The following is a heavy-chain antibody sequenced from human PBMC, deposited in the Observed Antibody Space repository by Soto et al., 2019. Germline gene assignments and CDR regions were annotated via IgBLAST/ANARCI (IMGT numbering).Heavy chain of an antibody. V-gene: IGHV5-51*01. J-gene: IGHJ6*02. CDR3: ARTAAAGKYYYGMDV. CDR2: IYPGDSDT. D-gene: IGHD6-13*01. CDR1: GYSFTSYW. Sequence: PGESLKISCKGSGYSFTSYWIGWVRQMPGKGLEGMGIIYPGDSDTRYSPSFQGQVTISADKSICTAYLQWSSLKASDTAMYYCARTAAAGKYYYGMDVWGQGTTVTVSS.